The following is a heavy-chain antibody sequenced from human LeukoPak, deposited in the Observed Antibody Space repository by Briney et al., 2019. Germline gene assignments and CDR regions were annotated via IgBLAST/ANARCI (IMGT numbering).Heavy chain of an antibody. CDR3: ARISGSGGSYYHYYMDV. CDR2: ISHSSNTI. J-gene: IGHJ6*03. D-gene: IGHD3-10*01. Sequence: GGSLRLSCAASGFTFSGHGMNWVRQAPGKGLEWLAYISHSSNTIYYADSVRGRFTVSRDNPKNSLFLQMNSLRAEDTAVYFCARISGSGGSYYHYYMDVWGKGTTVTVSS. V-gene: IGHV3-48*04. CDR1: GFTFSGHG.